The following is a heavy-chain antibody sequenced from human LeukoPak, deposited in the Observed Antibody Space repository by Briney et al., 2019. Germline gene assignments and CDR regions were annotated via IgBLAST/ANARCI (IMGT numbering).Heavy chain of an antibody. CDR3: ASGWFGELRD. CDR1: GGSISSYY. CDR2: IYYSGST. J-gene: IGHJ4*02. V-gene: IGHV4-59*01. Sequence: SGTLSLTCTVSGGSISSYYWSWIRQPPGKGLEWIGYIYYSGSTNYNPSLKSRVTISVDTSKNQFSLKLSSVTAADTAVYYCASGWFGELRDWGQGTLVTVSS. D-gene: IGHD3-10*01.